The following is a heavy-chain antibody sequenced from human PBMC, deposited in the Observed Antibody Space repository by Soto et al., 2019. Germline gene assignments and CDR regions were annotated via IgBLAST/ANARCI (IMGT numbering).Heavy chain of an antibody. Sequence: QVQLVQSGAEVKKPGSSVKVSCKASGGTFSSYAISWVRQAPGQGLEWMGGIIPIFGTANYAQKFQGRVTITADESTSTGYMELSSLRSEDTAVYYCASDVITFGGVIVNAFDIWGQGTMVTVSS. V-gene: IGHV1-69*12. CDR3: ASDVITFGGVIVNAFDI. D-gene: IGHD3-16*02. J-gene: IGHJ3*02. CDR2: IIPIFGTA. CDR1: GGTFSSYA.